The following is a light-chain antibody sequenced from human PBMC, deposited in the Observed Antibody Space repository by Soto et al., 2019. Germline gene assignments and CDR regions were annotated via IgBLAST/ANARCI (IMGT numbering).Light chain of an antibody. J-gene: IGKJ1*01. CDR3: QQCGTSPKT. Sequence: EIVLTQSPGTLSLSPGERATLSCRASETVSSSFLAWYQQKPGQAPRLLIYGASSRATGIPDRFSGSWSGTEFTLTISRLEPEDFAVYYCQQCGTSPKTFGQGTRVEIK. CDR2: GAS. V-gene: IGKV3-20*01. CDR1: ETVSSSF.